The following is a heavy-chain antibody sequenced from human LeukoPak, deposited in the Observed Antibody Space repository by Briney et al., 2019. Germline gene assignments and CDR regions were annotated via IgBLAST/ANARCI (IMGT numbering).Heavy chain of an antibody. V-gene: IGHV3-23*01. D-gene: IGHD6-19*01. CDR2: ISGSGGST. CDR3: AKGDSSGWYESDFDY. Sequence: SGGSLRLSCAASGFTFSSYAMSWVRQAPGKGLEWVSAISGSGGSTYYADSVKGRFTISRDNSKNTLYLQMNSLRAEDTAVYYCAKGDSSGWYESDFDYWGQGTLVTVSS. CDR1: GFTFSSYA. J-gene: IGHJ4*02.